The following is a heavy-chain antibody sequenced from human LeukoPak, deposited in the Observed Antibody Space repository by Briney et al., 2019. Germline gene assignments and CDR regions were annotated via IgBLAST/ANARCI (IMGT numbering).Heavy chain of an antibody. Sequence: ASVKVSCKASGGTFSSYAISWVRQAPGQGLEWMGRIIPILGIANYAQKFQGRVTITADKSTSTAYMELSRLRSEDTAVYYCARDGTTVTTRPFDYWGQGTLVTVSS. CDR2: IIPILGIA. J-gene: IGHJ4*02. D-gene: IGHD4-17*01. V-gene: IGHV1-69*04. CDR3: ARDGTTVTTRPFDY. CDR1: GGTFSSYA.